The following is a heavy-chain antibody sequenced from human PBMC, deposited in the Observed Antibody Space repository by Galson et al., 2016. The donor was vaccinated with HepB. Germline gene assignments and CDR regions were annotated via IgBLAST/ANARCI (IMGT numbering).Heavy chain of an antibody. CDR3: AKDAILGCGRDCYVDY. CDR1: GVGFRSYG. CDR2: IPYDGTHT. D-gene: IGHD2-21*02. V-gene: IGHV3-30*18. Sequence: SLRLSCVSSGVGFRSYGMHWVRQAPAKGLEWVAGIPYDGTHTYYEDSVKGRFTISRDNSKNKLYLQMNSLRAEDTAVYFCAKDAILGCGRDCYVDYWGQGTLVTVSS. J-gene: IGHJ4*02.